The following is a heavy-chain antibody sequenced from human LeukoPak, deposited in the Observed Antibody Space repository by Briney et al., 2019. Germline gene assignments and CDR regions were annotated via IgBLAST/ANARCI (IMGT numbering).Heavy chain of an antibody. J-gene: IGHJ6*03. D-gene: IGHD1-14*01. V-gene: IGHV4-59*01. Sequence: SETLPLTCTVSGGSISNYFWSWIRQPPGKGLECIGYIYYSDSTNYNPSLKSRVTVSVDTSKNQFSLKLSSVTAADTAVYYCARFPGGAEYRHYYYMDVWGKGTTVTVSS. CDR1: GGSISNYF. CDR2: IYYSDST. CDR3: ARFPGGAEYRHYYYMDV.